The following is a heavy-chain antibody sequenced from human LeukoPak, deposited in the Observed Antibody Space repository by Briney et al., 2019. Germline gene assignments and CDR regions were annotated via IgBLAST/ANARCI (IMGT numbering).Heavy chain of an antibody. CDR3: ARASAYGGNPDYYYYYYMDV. D-gene: IGHD4-23*01. J-gene: IGHJ6*03. CDR1: GYTFTSYY. Sequence: ASVKVSCKASGYTFTSYYMHWVRQAPGQGLEWMGIINPSGGSTSYAQKFQGRVTMTRDTSTSTVYLELSSLRSEDTAVYYCARASAYGGNPDYYYYYYMDVWGKGTTVTVSS. CDR2: INPSGGST. V-gene: IGHV1-46*01.